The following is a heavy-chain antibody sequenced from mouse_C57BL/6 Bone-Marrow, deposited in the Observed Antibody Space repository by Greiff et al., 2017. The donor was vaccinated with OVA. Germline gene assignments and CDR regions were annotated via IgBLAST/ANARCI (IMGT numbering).Heavy chain of an antibody. CDR2: INPSNGGT. V-gene: IGHV1-53*01. CDR1: GYTFTSYW. CDR3: AREDYDVRYFDV. D-gene: IGHD2-4*01. Sequence: QVQLQQPGPELVKPGASVKLSCKASGYTFTSYWMHWVKQRPGQGLEWIGNINPSNGGTNYNEKFKSKATLTVDKSSSTAYMQLSSLTSEDSAVYYCAREDYDVRYFDVWGTGTTVTVSS. J-gene: IGHJ1*03.